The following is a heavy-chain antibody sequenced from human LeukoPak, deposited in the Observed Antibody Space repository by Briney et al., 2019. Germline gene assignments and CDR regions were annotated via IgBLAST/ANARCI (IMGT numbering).Heavy chain of an antibody. Sequence: ASGTLSYSASGYTFTCYGFSWVRQAPGQGLGWMGWISAYNSNKNYAHKLQCRVTMTTDTSTSTAYMELRSLRTDDTAVYYCASDQGGLLRSIDYWGQGTLVTVSS. J-gene: IGHJ4*02. CDR2: ISAYNSNK. D-gene: IGHD2-15*01. V-gene: IGHV1-18*01. CDR3: ASDQGGLLRSIDY. CDR1: GYTFTCYG.